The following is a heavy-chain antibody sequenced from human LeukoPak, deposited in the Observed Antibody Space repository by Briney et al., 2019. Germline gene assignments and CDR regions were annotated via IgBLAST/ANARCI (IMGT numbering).Heavy chain of an antibody. J-gene: IGHJ6*02. CDR1: GFTFSSYA. CDR3: AKEIRDSSSWSFYYYYGMDV. CDR2: ISGSGGST. Sequence: GGSLRLSCAASGFTFSSYAMSWVRQAPGKGLEWVSAISGSGGSTYYADSVKGRFTISRDNSKNTLYLQMNSLRADDTAVYYCAKEIRDSSSWSFYYYYGMDVWGQGTTVTVSS. D-gene: IGHD6-13*01. V-gene: IGHV3-23*01.